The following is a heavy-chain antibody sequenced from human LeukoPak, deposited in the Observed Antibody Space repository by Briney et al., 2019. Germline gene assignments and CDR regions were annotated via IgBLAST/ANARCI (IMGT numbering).Heavy chain of an antibody. J-gene: IGHJ4*02. Sequence: ASVKVSCKASGYTFTGYYMHWVRQAPGQGLEWMGWINPNSGGTNYAQKFQGWVAMTRDTSISTAYMELSRLRSDDTAVYYCARSIIPQRYGSGSFIDYWGQGTLVTVSS. V-gene: IGHV1-2*04. CDR2: INPNSGGT. CDR3: ARSIIPQRYGSGSFIDY. D-gene: IGHD3-10*01. CDR1: GYTFTGYY.